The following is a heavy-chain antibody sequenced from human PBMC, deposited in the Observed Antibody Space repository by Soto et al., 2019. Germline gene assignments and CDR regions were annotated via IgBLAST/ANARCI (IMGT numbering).Heavy chain of an antibody. V-gene: IGHV1-69*01. D-gene: IGHD1-1*01. CDR3: AMGGTFYFDY. Sequence: QVQLVQSGAEVKKPGSSVKVSCKASGGTFSSYAISWVRQAPGQGLEWMGGIIPIFGTANYVQKVQGRVTITAGEAASTDYMELSSLRSEDTAVYYCAMGGTFYFDYWGQGTMVTVSS. CDR1: GGTFSSYA. CDR2: IIPIFGTA. J-gene: IGHJ4*02.